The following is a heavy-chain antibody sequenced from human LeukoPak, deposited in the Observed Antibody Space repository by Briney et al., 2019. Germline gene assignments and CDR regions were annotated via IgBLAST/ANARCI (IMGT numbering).Heavy chain of an antibody. J-gene: IGHJ4*02. CDR3: ARHWAAADGFDY. D-gene: IGHD6-25*01. CDR1: GGSIRSYY. CDR2: IYYIGNT. Sequence: SETLSLTCTVSGGSIRSYYGSWIQQPPGKGLEWIGYIYYIGNTIYNPSLNSRVTISVDTSKNQFSLKLSSVTAADTAVYYCARHWAAADGFDYWGQGTLVTVSS. V-gene: IGHV4-59*08.